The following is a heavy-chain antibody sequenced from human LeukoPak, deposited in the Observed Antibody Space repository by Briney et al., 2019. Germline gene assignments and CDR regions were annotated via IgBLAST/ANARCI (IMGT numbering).Heavy chain of an antibody. D-gene: IGHD1-26*01. CDR1: GFTFSSYA. CDR2: ISGSGDSS. V-gene: IGHV3-23*01. Sequence: GGSLRLSCAASGFTFSSYAMNWVRPAPGKGLKWASGISGSGDSSKYADSVKGRFTISTDNSKNTLYQQMNSLRAEDTAVYYSARVGHDRYSWSYEGCLDYWGQGTLVTVSS. J-gene: IGHJ4*02. CDR3: ARVGHDRYSWSYEGCLDY.